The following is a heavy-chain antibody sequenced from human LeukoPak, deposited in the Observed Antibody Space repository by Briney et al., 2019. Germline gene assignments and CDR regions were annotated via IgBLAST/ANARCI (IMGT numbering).Heavy chain of an antibody. Sequence: GGSLRLSCAASGFTFSSYSMNWVRQAPGKGLEWVSSISSSSSYIYYADSVKGRFTISRDNAKNSLYLQMNSLRAEDTAVYYCARDYPMIVALFDYWGQGTLVTVSS. V-gene: IGHV3-21*01. CDR1: GFTFSSYS. CDR2: ISSSSSYI. J-gene: IGHJ4*02. CDR3: ARDYPMIVALFDY. D-gene: IGHD3-22*01.